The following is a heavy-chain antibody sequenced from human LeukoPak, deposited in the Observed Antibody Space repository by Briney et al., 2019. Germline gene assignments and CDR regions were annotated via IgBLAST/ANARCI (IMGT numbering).Heavy chain of an antibody. CDR2: ISWNSGSI. J-gene: IGHJ6*02. CDR1: GFTFDDYA. V-gene: IGHV3-9*01. Sequence: PGRSLRLSCAASGFTFDDYAMHWVRQAPGKGLEWVSGISWNSGSIGYADSVKGRFTIPRDNAKNSLYLQMNSLRAEDTALYYCAKDWVPDYYYYGMDVWGQGTTVTVSS. CDR3: AKDWVPDYYYYGMDV.